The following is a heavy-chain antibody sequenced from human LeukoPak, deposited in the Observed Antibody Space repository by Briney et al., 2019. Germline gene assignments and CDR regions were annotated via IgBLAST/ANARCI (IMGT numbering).Heavy chain of an antibody. CDR2: IYTSGST. Sequence: PSETLSLTXTVSGGSIRSGSYYWSWIRQPAGKGLEWIGRIYTSGSTNYNPSLKSRVTISVDTSKNQFSLKLSSVTAADTAVYYCAREREFYDSSGYHFDYWGQGTLVTVSS. J-gene: IGHJ4*02. CDR1: GGSIRSGSYY. V-gene: IGHV4-61*02. CDR3: AREREFYDSSGYHFDY. D-gene: IGHD3-22*01.